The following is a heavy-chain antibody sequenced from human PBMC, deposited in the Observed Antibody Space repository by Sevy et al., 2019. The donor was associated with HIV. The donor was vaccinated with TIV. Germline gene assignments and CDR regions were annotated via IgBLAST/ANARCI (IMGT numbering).Heavy chain of an antibody. CDR3: ARDPIAVAGTLNYFDY. CDR2: ISGSSSTI. D-gene: IGHD6-19*01. J-gene: IGHJ4*02. V-gene: IGHV3-48*01. CDR1: GFTFSSYS. Sequence: GGSLRLSCAASGFTFSSYSMNWVRQPPGKGLEWVSYISGSSSTIYYANSVKGRFTISRDNAKNSLYVQMNSLRADDTAVYYCARDPIAVAGTLNYFDYWGQGTLVTVSS.